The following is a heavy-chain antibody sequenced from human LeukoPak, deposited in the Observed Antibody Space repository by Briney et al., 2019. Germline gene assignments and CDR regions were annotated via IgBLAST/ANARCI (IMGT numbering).Heavy chain of an antibody. CDR3: ARAHRKYSSRHGRDYYGMDV. D-gene: IGHD6-13*01. Sequence: GASVKVSCKASGYTFTSYDINWVRQATGQGLEWMGWMNPNSENTGYAQKFQGRVTMTRNTSISTAYMELSSLRSEDTAVYYCARAHRKYSSRHGRDYYGMDVWGQGTTVTVSS. CDR1: GYTFTSYD. V-gene: IGHV1-8*01. J-gene: IGHJ6*02. CDR2: MNPNSENT.